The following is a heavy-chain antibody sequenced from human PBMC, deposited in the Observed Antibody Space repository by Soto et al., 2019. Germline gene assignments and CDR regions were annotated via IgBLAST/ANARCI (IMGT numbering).Heavy chain of an antibody. D-gene: IGHD2-15*01. CDR2: IIPVVGGP. CDR1: GDIVNRYT. V-gene: IGHV1-69*02. J-gene: IGHJ5*02. CDR3: ARAEGSGGSGYAS. Sequence: QVQLVQSGAEVKKPGSSVRVACKASGDIVNRYTISWVRQAPGLGLEWMGRIIPVVGGPNYAEKFRGRVTITADKATTSVYLEVRSLRSDDTATYCCARAEGSGGSGYASWGQGTLVTVSS.